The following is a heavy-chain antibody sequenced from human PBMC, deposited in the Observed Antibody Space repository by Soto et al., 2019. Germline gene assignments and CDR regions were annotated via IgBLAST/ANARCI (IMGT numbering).Heavy chain of an antibody. CDR1: GFTFGNYG. V-gene: IGHV3-33*01. J-gene: IGHJ4*02. Sequence: GGSLRLSCAASGFTFGNYGMHWVRQAPGKGLEWVAVTWFDGNKQHYADSVKGRFTISRDNSKNTLYVQMTSLRAEDTAVYYCARGLQSLFDYWGQGTLVTVSS. CDR2: TWFDGNKQ. CDR3: ARGLQSLFDY.